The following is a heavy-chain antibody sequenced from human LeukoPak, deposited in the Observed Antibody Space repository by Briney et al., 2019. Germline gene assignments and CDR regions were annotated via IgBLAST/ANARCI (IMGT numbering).Heavy chain of an antibody. V-gene: IGHV4-59*12. CDR2: ISYSGST. CDR3: ARTVRFLEWLFPQPENSFDY. Sequence: SETLSLTCTVSIGSISNYYWSWIRQPPGKGLEWIGYISYSGSTKYNPSLKSRVTISVDTSKNQFSLKVNSVTAADTAVYYCARTVRFLEWLFPQPENSFDYWGQGTLVSVSS. CDR1: IGSISNYY. J-gene: IGHJ4*02. D-gene: IGHD3-3*01.